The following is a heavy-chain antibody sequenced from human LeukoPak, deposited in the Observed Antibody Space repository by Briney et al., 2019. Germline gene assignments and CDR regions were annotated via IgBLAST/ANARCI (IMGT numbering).Heavy chain of an antibody. J-gene: IGHJ4*02. Sequence: PGGSLRLSCAASGFTFSSYWMSWVRQAPGKGLEWVANIKQDGSEKYYVDSVKGRFTISRDNANNSLYLQMNSLRAEDTAVYYCARDSNPVKLDGYMLDYWGQGTLVTVSS. CDR3: ARDSNPVKLDGYMLDY. V-gene: IGHV3-7*01. CDR2: IKQDGSEK. CDR1: GFTFSSYW. D-gene: IGHD5-24*01.